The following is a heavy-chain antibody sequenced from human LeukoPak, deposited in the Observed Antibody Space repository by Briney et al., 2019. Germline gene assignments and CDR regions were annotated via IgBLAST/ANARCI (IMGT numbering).Heavy chain of an antibody. D-gene: IGHD4-17*01. CDR2: ISSSGSTI. Sequence: PGGSLRLSCAASGFTFSDYYMSWIRQAPGKGLEWVSYISSSGSTIYYGDSVKGGFTISRDNAKNSLYLQMNSLRAEDTAVYYCARDQQSYGDYDAFDIWGQGTMVTVSS. CDR1: GFTFSDYY. CDR3: ARDQQSYGDYDAFDI. V-gene: IGHV3-11*04. J-gene: IGHJ3*02.